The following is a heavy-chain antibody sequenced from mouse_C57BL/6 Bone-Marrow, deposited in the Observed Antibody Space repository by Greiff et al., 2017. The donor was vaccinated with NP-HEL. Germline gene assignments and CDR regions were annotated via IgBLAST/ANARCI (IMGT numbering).Heavy chain of an antibody. J-gene: IGHJ4*01. V-gene: IGHV5-15*01. CDR3: ARRGGPGAMDY. Sequence: EVKLVESGGGLVQPGGSLKLSCAASGFTFSDYGMAWVRQAPRKGPEWVAFISNLAYSIYYADTVTGRFTISRENAKNTLYLEMSSLRSEDTAMYYCARRGGPGAMDYWGQGTSVTVSS. CDR2: ISNLAYSI. CDR1: GFTFSDYG.